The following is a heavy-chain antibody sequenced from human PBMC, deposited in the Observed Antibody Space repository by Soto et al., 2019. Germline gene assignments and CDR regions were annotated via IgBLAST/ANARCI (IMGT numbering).Heavy chain of an antibody. Sequence: QVQLQESGPGLVKPSQTLSLTCTVSGGSISSGGYYWSWIRQHPGKGLEWIGDIYYSGSTYYNPCLRGRVTLSVDTSKNHFSLWLSCVTAAATAVYYCARDRYCSGRSCYWNYYYGMDVWGQGTTVTVSS. D-gene: IGHD2-15*01. CDR2: IYYSGST. V-gene: IGHV4-31*03. CDR3: ARDRYCSGRSCYWNYYYGMDV. CDR1: GGSISSGGYY. J-gene: IGHJ6*02.